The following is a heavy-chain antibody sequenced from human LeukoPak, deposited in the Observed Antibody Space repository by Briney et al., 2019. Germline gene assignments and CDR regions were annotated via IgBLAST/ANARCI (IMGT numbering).Heavy chain of an antibody. Sequence: GGSLRLSCAASVFTFNSFFLNWVRLTPGRELEWVACISQDGSETFYMDSVRGRFTISRDTTKNSLYLQMNSLRAGDTGVYYCARGLGPHFDFWGQGTLVTVSS. V-gene: IGHV3-7*04. CDR1: VFTFNSFF. CDR2: ISQDGSET. CDR3: ARGLGPHFDF. D-gene: IGHD3-16*01. J-gene: IGHJ4*02.